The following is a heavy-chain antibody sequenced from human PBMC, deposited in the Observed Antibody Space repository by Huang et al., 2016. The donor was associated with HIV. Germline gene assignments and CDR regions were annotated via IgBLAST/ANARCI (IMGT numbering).Heavy chain of an antibody. CDR2: ISSSSSTI. CDR3: ARGLSATGYYFHYYLDV. Sequence: EVQLVESGGGLVQPGGSLRLSCAASGFTFSSYSMNWVRQAPGKGLEWFSYISSSSSTIYYADSVKGRFTISRDNAKNSLFLQMNSLRAEDTAVYYCARGLSATGYYFHYYLDVWGKGTTVTVSS. V-gene: IGHV3-48*01. J-gene: IGHJ6*03. D-gene: IGHD3-9*01. CDR1: GFTFSSYS.